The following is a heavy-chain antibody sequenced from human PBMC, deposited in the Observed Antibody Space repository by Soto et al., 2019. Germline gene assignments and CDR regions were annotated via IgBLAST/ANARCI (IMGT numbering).Heavy chain of an antibody. D-gene: IGHD1-1*01. J-gene: IGHJ4*02. CDR1: GASVNSAY. CDR3: ARTDAYNASFFDS. V-gene: IGHV4-31*03. CDR2: IYHTGRT. Sequence: QVQLQEMGPGLVTPSQTPTITCTVSGASVNSAYWSWIRQVPGKGLEWMGNIYHTGRTFYNPSVKSRVAISIDTSKPLFSLKMRSVTAADTAVYYCARTDAYNASFFDSWGQGTVVTVSS.